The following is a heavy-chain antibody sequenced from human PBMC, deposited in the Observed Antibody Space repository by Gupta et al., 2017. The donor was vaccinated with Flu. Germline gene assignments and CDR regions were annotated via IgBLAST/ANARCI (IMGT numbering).Heavy chain of an antibody. V-gene: IGHV4-4*07. CDR2: VHVTGDT. CDR3: ASDGYY. J-gene: IGHJ6*03. Sequence: VRPSETLSLTCSIAGGSIGLSFWSWIRQSAGERLEWIGRVHVTGDTNYNPSLKSRVAMSLDTSQNQFSLTVSSVTAADTAVYYCASDGYY. CDR1: GGSIGLSF.